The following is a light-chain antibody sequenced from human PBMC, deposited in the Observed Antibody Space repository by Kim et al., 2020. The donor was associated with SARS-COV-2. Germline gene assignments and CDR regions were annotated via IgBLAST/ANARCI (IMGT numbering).Light chain of an antibody. CDR1: QSVSTS. J-gene: IGKJ2*01. CDR2: DAS. Sequence: GARVTITCPASQSVSTSLAWYQQIPGKAPRLLIYDASVLKSGVPSRFSGGASGTEFTLTISSVQPDDFATYYCQQYSSFLYTFGQGTKLEI. CDR3: QQYSSFLYT. V-gene: IGKV1-5*01.